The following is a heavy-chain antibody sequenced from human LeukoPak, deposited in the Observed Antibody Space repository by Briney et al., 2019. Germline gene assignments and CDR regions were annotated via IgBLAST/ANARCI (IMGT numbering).Heavy chain of an antibody. J-gene: IGHJ4*02. Sequence: KPGGSLRLSCAASGFTFSSYSMNWVRQAPGKGLEWVSSISSSSYIYYADSVKGRFTISRDNAKNSLYLQMNSLRAEDTAVYYCATTGSSSGWYDYWGQGALVTVSS. CDR2: ISSSSYI. V-gene: IGHV3-21*01. CDR3: ATTGSSSGWYDY. D-gene: IGHD6-19*01. CDR1: GFTFSSYS.